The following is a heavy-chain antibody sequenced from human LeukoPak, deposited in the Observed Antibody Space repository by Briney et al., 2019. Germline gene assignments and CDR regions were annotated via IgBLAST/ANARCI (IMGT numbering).Heavy chain of an antibody. CDR2: FNPNNGET. CDR3: ARESLGEGDDGDYTVYYFDY. D-gene: IGHD4-17*01. CDR1: GYTLTDLS. V-gene: IGHV1-24*01. Sequence: GASVKVSCKASGYTLTDLSIHWVRQAPGQGLEWMGGFNPNNGETIYAQKFQGRVTMTEDTSTSTAYMELSSLRSEDTAVYYCARESLGEGDDGDYTVYYFDYWGHGTLVTVSS. J-gene: IGHJ4*01.